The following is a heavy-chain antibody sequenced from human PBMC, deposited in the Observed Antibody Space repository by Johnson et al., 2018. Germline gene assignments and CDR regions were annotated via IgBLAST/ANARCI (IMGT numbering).Heavy chain of an antibody. CDR2: IYSGGST. V-gene: IGHV3-53*01. CDR1: GFTVSSNY. J-gene: IGHJ3*02. CDR3: ARAIYRGSYYGNAFDI. Sequence: VQLVQSGGGLVQPGGSLRLSCAASGFTVSSNYMSWVRQAPGKGLEWVSVIYSGGSTYYADSVTGRFTISTSNSKNTLYLQMNSLGAEDTAVYYCARAIYRGSYYGNAFDIWGQGTMVTVSS. D-gene: IGHD1-26*01.